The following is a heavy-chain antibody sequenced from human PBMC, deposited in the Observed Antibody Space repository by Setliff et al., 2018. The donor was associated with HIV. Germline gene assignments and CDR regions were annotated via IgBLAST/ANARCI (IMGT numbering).Heavy chain of an antibody. CDR3: ARDRSNWNYGKNYMDV. D-gene: IGHD1-7*01. J-gene: IGHJ6*03. V-gene: IGHV4-34*01. Sequence: SETLSLTCAVYGGSFSGYYWSWIRQPPGKGLEWIGSIYYSGSTYYNPSLKSRVTISVDTSKNQFSLKLSSVTAADTAVYYCARDRSNWNYGKNYMDVWGKGTTVTVSS. CDR1: GGSFSGYY. CDR2: IYYSGST.